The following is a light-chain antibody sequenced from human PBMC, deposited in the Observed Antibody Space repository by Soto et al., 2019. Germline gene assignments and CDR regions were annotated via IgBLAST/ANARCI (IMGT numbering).Light chain of an antibody. J-gene: IGLJ3*02. Sequence: QSVLTQPRSVSGSPGQSVTISCTGTSIDVGGYNYVSWHQQHPGKAPKLMIYDVSKRPSGVPDRFSGSKSGNTASLTISGLQAEDEADYYCCSYAGSYTWVFGGGTKLTVL. CDR2: DVS. CDR1: SIDVGGYNY. V-gene: IGLV2-11*01. CDR3: CSYAGSYTWV.